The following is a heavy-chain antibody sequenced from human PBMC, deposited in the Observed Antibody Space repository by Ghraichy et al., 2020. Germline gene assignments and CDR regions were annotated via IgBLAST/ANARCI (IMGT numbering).Heavy chain of an antibody. CDR2: ISYDGSNK. Sequence: AGSLRLSCAASGFTFSSYAMHWVRQAPGKGLEWVAVISYDGSNKYYADSVKGRFTISRDNSKNTLYLQMNSLRAEDTAVYYCARFQTSSSYFDYWGQGTLVTVSS. CDR3: ARFQTSSSYFDY. J-gene: IGHJ4*02. CDR1: GFTFSSYA. D-gene: IGHD6-6*01. V-gene: IGHV3-30*04.